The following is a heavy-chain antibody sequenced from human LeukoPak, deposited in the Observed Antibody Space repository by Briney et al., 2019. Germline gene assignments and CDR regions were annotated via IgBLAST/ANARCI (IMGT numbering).Heavy chain of an antibody. CDR2: ITSSGTHI. CDR1: GFTFSSFN. Sequence: PGGSLRLSCAASGFTFSSFNMNWVRQAPGKAMEWVSSITSSGTHIFYADSVRGRFTISRDNAKNSLYLQMNSLRAEDTAVYYCGRGHWGLDYWGQGALVTVSS. CDR3: GRGHWGLDY. J-gene: IGHJ4*02. V-gene: IGHV3-21*01. D-gene: IGHD7-27*01.